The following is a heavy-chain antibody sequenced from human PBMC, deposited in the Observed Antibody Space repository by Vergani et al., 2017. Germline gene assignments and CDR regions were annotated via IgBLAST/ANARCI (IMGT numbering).Heavy chain of an antibody. V-gene: IGHV4-4*07. CDR3: AREYSSSVGFLAY. D-gene: IGHD6-6*01. J-gene: IGHJ4*02. Sequence: QVRLQESGPGLVKPSETLSLTCSVSGGSMSGYYWSWIRQPAGKGLEWIGRIFTSESTNYNPPLKSRVTMSVDTSKNQFSLKLSSVTAAATAVYYCAREYSSSVGFLAYWGQGTLVTVSS. CDR1: GGSMSGYY. CDR2: IFTSEST.